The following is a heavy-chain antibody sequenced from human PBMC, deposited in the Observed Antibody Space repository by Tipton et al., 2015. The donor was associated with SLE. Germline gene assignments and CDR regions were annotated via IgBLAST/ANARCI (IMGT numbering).Heavy chain of an antibody. V-gene: IGHV4-39*07. D-gene: IGHD3-3*01. Sequence: TLSLTCTVSGDSMSRSGYYWVWIRQSPGKGLEWIGRIYYGGTTYYNPSLEGRVTMSVDTSKNQFSLRLSSVTTADTAVYYCARGFLEMFDPWGPGTLVTVSS. CDR1: GDSMSRSGYY. CDR2: IYYGGTT. J-gene: IGHJ5*02. CDR3: ARGFLEMFDP.